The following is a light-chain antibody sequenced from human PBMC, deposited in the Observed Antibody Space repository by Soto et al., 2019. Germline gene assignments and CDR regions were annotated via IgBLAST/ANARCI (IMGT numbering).Light chain of an antibody. J-gene: IGKJ4*01. Sequence: IQLTQSPSPLSASVGDRVTITCRASQGISSYLGWYQQKPGKAPNLLIYDASTLHSGVPSRFSGGGSGTDFTLTISSLQPEDFATYYCQQVNVYPSTFGGGTKVDI. CDR2: DAS. V-gene: IGKV1-9*01. CDR1: QGISSY. CDR3: QQVNVYPST.